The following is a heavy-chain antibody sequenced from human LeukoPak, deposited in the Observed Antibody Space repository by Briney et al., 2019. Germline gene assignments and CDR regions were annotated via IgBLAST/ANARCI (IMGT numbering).Heavy chain of an antibody. CDR3: AKWETTVTTGIDY. J-gene: IGHJ4*02. D-gene: IGHD4-17*01. V-gene: IGHV3-23*01. CDR1: GFTFRNYW. CDR2: ISGSGGST. Sequence: GGSLRLSCAVSGFTFRNYWMTWVRQAPGKGLEWVSAISGSGGSTYYADSVKGRFTISRDNSKNTLYVQMNSLRAEDTAVYYCAKWETTVTTGIDYWGQGTLVTVSS.